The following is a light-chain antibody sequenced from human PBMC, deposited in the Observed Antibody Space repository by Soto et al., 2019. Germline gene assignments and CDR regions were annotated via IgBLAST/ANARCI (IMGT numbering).Light chain of an antibody. CDR2: DVS. CDR3: QQYNSYPNT. V-gene: IGKV1-5*01. CDR1: QSIGDS. Sequence: DIQMTQSPSTLSASVGDRVTITCRASQSIGDSLAWYQQKPGKAPYLLISDVSSLERGVPSRFSGSGSGTEFTLTISSMQPDDFAAFYCQQYNSYPNTFGQRTRLEIK. J-gene: IGKJ5*01.